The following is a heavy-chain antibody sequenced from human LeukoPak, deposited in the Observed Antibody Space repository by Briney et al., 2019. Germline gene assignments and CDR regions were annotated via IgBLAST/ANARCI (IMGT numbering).Heavy chain of an antibody. Sequence: GGSLRLSCTASGFTFSNYAITWVRQAPGKGLEWVSTISGHGALKYYVDSVRGRFTISRYNSKNTLYLQMNSLSAEDTAAYFCARCGGNWNYGGGRDVFDFWGQGTVVTVSS. CDR2: ISGHGALK. V-gene: IGHV3-23*01. D-gene: IGHD1-7*01. CDR1: GFTFSNYA. CDR3: ARCGGNWNYGGGRDVFDF. J-gene: IGHJ3*01.